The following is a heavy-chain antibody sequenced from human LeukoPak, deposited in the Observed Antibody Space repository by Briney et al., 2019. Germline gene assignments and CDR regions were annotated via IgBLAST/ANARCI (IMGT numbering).Heavy chain of an antibody. V-gene: IGHV4-59*08. Sequence: SETLSLTCTVSGGSISSYYWSWIRQPPGKGLEWIGYIYYSGSINYNPSLKSRVTISVDTSKNQFSLKLSSVTAADTAVYYCARKVYAYYDILTGYYAEYYFDYWGQGTLVTVSS. CDR1: GGSISSYY. J-gene: IGHJ4*02. CDR3: ARKVYAYYDILTGYYAEYYFDY. D-gene: IGHD3-9*01. CDR2: IYYSGSI.